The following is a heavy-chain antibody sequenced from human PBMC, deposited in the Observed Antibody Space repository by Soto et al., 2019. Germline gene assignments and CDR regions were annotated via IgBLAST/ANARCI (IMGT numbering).Heavy chain of an antibody. CDR1: GGSFSGYY. CDR2: INHSGST. V-gene: IGHV4-34*01. CDR3: ARATSLLIAAHVYFDY. J-gene: IGHJ4*02. D-gene: IGHD6-6*01. Sequence: QVQLQQWGAGLLKPSETLSLTCAVYGGSFSGYYWSWIRQPPGKGLEWIGEINHSGSTNYNPSLKSRVTISVDTSKNQFSLKLSSVTAADTAVYYCARATSLLIAAHVYFDYWGQGTLVTVSS.